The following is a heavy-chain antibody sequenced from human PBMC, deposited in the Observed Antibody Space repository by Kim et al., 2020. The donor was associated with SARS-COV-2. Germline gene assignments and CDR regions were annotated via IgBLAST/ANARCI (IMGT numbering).Heavy chain of an antibody. Sequence: YYSPSLKSRVTISVDTSKNQFSLKLSSVTAADTAVYYCARLWLADWYFDLWGRGTLVTVSS. CDR3: ARLWLADWYFDL. D-gene: IGHD6-19*01. V-gene: IGHV4-39*01. J-gene: IGHJ2*01.